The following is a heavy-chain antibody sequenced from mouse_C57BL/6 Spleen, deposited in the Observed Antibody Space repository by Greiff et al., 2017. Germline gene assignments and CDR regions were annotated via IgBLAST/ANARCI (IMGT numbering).Heavy chain of an antibody. J-gene: IGHJ1*03. CDR3: ARGPYWYFDV. CDR1: GFTFSDYY. V-gene: IGHV5-16*01. Sequence: EVKLVESEGGLVQPGSSMKLSCTASGFTFSDYYMAWVRQVPEKGLEWVANINYDGSSTYYLASLKSRFIISSDNAKNILYLQMSSLKSEDTATYYCARGPYWYFDVWGTGTTVTVSS. CDR2: INYDGSST.